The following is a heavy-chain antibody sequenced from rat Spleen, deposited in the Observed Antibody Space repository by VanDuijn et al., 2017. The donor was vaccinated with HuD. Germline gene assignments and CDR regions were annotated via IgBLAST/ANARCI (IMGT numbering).Heavy chain of an antibody. CDR3: ARHTRVWWFAY. J-gene: IGHJ3*01. V-gene: IGHV5-25*01. Sequence: EVRLVESGGGLVQPGRSLKLSCAASGFTFSDYYMAWVRQAPTKGLEWVASISNSGGSIYYPDSVKGRFTISRDNAQNTLYLQMNSLRSEDTATYYCARHTRVWWFAYWGQGTLVTVSS. D-gene: IGHD1-11*01. CDR2: ISNSGGSI. CDR1: GFTFSDYY.